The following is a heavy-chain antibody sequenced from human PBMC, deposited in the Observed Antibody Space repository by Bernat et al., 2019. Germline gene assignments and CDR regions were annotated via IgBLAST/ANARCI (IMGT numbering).Heavy chain of an antibody. D-gene: IGHD1-26*01. J-gene: IGHJ4*02. CDR2: ISGSGGST. Sequence: EVQLLESGGGLVQPGGSLRLSCAASGFTFSSYAMSWVRQAPGKGLEWVSAISGSGGSTYYADSVKGRFTISRDNSKNTLYLQMNSLRAEDTAVYYWAKDLALGGSMGVDYWGQGTLVTVSS. CDR1: GFTFSSYA. V-gene: IGHV3-23*01. CDR3: AKDLALGGSMGVDY.